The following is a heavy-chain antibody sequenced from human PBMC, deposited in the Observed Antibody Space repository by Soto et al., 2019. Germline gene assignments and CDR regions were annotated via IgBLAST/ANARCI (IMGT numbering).Heavy chain of an antibody. D-gene: IGHD1-26*01. V-gene: IGHV3-23*01. CDR3: AKQQMGVIRALDD. Sequence: EVQILQSGGGLEQPGGSLRLSCAASGFTFSNYAMSWIRQAPGKGLEWVSTLRETGNTYYADAVRGRFANSRDNSENTLYLQLSSLSAEDTAVYYCAKQQMGVIRALDDWGQGTLVTVSS. CDR2: LRETGNT. CDR1: GFTFSNYA. J-gene: IGHJ4*02.